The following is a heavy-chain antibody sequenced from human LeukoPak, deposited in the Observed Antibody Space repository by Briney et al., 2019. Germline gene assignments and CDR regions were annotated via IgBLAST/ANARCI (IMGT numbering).Heavy chain of an antibody. D-gene: IGHD3-22*01. CDR2: IYYSGST. Sequence: SETLSLTCTVSGGPISSSSYYWGWIRQPPGKGLEWIGSIYYSGSTYYNPSLKSRVTISVDTSKNQFSLKLSSVTAADTAVYYCAREAIVVAPYYFDYWGQGNLVTVSS. CDR3: AREAIVVAPYYFDY. CDR1: GGPISSSSYY. J-gene: IGHJ4*02. V-gene: IGHV4-39*07.